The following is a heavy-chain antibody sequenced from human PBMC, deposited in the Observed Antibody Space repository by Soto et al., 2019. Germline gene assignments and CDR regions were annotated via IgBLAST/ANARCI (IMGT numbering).Heavy chain of an antibody. D-gene: IGHD6-6*01. Sequence: GESLKISCKGSGYSFTSYWIGWVRQMPGKGLEWMGIIYPGDSDTRYSPSFQGQVTISADKSISTAYLQWSSLKASDTAMYYCARLLLSSSRDRDAFEIWGQGTMVTVSS. J-gene: IGHJ3*02. CDR3: ARLLLSSSRDRDAFEI. V-gene: IGHV5-51*01. CDR1: GYSFTSYW. CDR2: IYPGDSDT.